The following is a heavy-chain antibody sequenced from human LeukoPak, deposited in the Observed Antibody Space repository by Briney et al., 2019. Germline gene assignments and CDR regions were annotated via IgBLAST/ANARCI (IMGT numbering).Heavy chain of an antibody. CDR2: IYYTGRT. D-gene: IGHD1-26*01. CDR3: ARGESYWYY. J-gene: IGHJ4*01. CDR1: GGSLSSYY. Sequence: SETLSLTCTVSGGSLSSYYRSWIRQPPGKGLEWVGDIYYTGRTNYNPALKSRVTISLDTSKSQFSLKLSSVTAADTARYYCARGESYWYYWGHGTLVTVSS. V-gene: IGHV4-59*01.